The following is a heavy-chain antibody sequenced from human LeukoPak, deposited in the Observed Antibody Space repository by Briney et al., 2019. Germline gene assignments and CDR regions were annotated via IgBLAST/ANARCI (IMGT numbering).Heavy chain of an antibody. CDR1: GGSISSYY. D-gene: IGHD2-2*01. J-gene: IGHJ3*02. CDR2: IYYSGST. V-gene: IGHV4-59*08. CDR3: ARLPRRYQLPNDAFDI. Sequence: PSETLSHTCTVSGGSISSYYWSWIRQPPGKGLEWIGYIYYSGSTNYNPSLKSRVTISVDTSKNQFSLKLSSVTAADTAVYYCARLPRRYQLPNDAFDIWGQGTMVTVSS.